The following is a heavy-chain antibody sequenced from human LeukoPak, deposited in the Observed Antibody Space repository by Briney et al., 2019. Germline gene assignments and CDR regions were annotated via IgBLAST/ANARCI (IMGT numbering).Heavy chain of an antibody. CDR1: GGSISSGDYY. J-gene: IGHJ4*02. CDR3: AREKGGSYLFDY. D-gene: IGHD1-26*01. CDR2: IYYSGST. V-gene: IGHV4-30-4*08. Sequence: NPSETLSLTCSVSGGSISSGDYYWSWIRQPPGKGLEWIGYIYYSGSTYYNPSLKSRVTISVDTSKNQFSLKLSSVTAADTAVYYCAREKGGSYLFDYWGQGTLVTVSS.